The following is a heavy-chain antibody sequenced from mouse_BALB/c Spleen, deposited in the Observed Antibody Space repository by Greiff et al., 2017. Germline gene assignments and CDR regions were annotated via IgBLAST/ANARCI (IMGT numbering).Heavy chain of an antibody. J-gene: IGHJ4*01. V-gene: IGHV1-15*01. CDR3: TREGLQYAMDY. CDR1: GYTFTDYE. Sequence: QVQLQQSGAELVRPGASVTLSCKASGYTFTDYEMHWVKQTPVHGLEWIGAIDPETGGTAYNQKFKGKATLTADKSSSTAYMELRSLTSEDSAVYYCTREGLQYAMDYWGQGTSVTVSS. D-gene: IGHD2-4*01. CDR2: IDPETGGT.